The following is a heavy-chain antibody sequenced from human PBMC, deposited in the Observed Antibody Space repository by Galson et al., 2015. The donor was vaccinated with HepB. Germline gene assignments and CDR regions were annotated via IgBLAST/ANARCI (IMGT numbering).Heavy chain of an antibody. D-gene: IGHD1-1*01. V-gene: IGHV3-7*01. CDR3: ARVGTGYYYYYMDV. J-gene: IGHJ6*03. Sequence: SLRLSCAASGFTFSSYWMSWVRQAPGKGLEWVANIKQDGSEKYYVDSVKGRFTISRDNAKNSLHLQMNCLRAEDTAVYYCARVGTGYYYYYMDVWGKGTTVTVSS. CDR2: IKQDGSEK. CDR1: GFTFSSYW.